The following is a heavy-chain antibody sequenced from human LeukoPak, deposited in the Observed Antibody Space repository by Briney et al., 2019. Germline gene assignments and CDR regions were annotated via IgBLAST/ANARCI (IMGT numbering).Heavy chain of an antibody. CDR3: ARAYCSSTSCSAIDY. CDR2: TYYRSKWYN. D-gene: IGHD2-2*01. CDR1: GDSVSSNS. J-gene: IGHJ4*02. Sequence: SQTLSLTCAISGDSVSSNSWNWIRQSPSRGLEWLGRTYYRSKWYNDYAVSAKSRITINPDTSKNQFSLQLNSVTPEDTAVYYCARAYCSSTSCSAIDYWGQGTLVTVSS. V-gene: IGHV6-1*01.